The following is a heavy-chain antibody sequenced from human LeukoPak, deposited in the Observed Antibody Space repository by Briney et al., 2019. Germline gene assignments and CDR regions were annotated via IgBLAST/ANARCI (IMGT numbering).Heavy chain of an antibody. J-gene: IGHJ6*03. CDR2: ISAYNGNT. D-gene: IGHD4-17*01. CDR1: GYTFTSYG. CDR3: ARAGPLYGDYTYYMDV. V-gene: IGHV1-18*01. Sequence: GASVKVSCKASGYTFTSYGISWVRQAPGQGLEWMGWISAYNGNTNYAQKLQGRVTMTTDTSTSTAYMELSSLRSEDTAVYYCARAGPLYGDYTYYMDVWGKGTTVTVSS.